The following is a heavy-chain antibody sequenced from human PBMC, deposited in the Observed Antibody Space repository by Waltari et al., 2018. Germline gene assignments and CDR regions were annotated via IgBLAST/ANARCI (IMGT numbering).Heavy chain of an antibody. J-gene: IGHJ4*02. V-gene: IGHV4-59*08. CDR1: GGSISSYY. CDR2: IYYSGST. Sequence: QVQLQESGPGLVKPSETLSLTCTVSGGSISSYYWSWIRQPPGKGLEWIGYIYYSGSTNYNPSLKSRVTISVDTSKNQFSLKLSSVTAADTAVYYCARHRGHSGSYYDYWGQGTLVTVSS. CDR3: ARHRGHSGSYYDY. D-gene: IGHD1-26*01.